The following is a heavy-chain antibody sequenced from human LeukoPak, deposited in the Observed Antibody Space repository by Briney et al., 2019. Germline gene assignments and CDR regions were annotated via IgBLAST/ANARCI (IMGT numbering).Heavy chain of an antibody. CDR1: GFTFSSYA. V-gene: IGHV3-23*01. CDR3: AKGEVLWFGELLYYYYGMDV. CDR2: ISGSGGST. J-gene: IGHJ6*02. Sequence: GGSLRLSCAASGFTFSSYAMSWVRQAPGKGLEWVSAISGSGGSTYYADSVKGRFTISRDNSKNTLYLQMNSLRAEDTAVYYCAKGEVLWFGELLYYYYGMDVWGQGTTVTVSS. D-gene: IGHD3-10*01.